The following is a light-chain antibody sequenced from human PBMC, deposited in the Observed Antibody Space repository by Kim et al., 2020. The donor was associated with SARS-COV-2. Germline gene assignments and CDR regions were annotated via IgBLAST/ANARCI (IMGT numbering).Light chain of an antibody. Sequence: QSVLTQPASVSGSPGQSITISCTAPSSAGYNYVSWYQQHPAKAPQLMIYDDNKRPSDISDRFSASKSGKTASLTISGLQAEDEADYYCSSYTDSGTWVFGGGTQLTVL. CDR3: SSYTDSGTWV. J-gene: IGLJ2*01. CDR1: SSAGYNY. V-gene: IGLV2-14*03. CDR2: DDN.